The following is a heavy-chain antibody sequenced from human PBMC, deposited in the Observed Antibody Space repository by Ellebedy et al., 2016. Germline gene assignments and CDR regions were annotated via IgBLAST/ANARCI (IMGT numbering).Heavy chain of an antibody. V-gene: IGHV4-34*01. J-gene: IGHJ5*02. D-gene: IGHD3-10*01. CDR3: ARGGGTMVRGVSYWFDP. CDR2: INHSGST. Sequence: SETLSLTCAVYGGSFSGYYWSWIRQPPGKGLEWIGEINHSGSTNYNPSLKSRVTISVDTSKNQFSLKLSSVTAADTAVYYCARGGGTMVRGVSYWFDPWGQGTLVTVSS. CDR1: GGSFSGYY.